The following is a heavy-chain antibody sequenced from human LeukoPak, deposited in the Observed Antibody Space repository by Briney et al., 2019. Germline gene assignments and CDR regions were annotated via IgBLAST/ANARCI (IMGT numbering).Heavy chain of an antibody. CDR3: ARDLEGLRNNDILTL. CDR1: GGTFSSYA. CDR2: IIPIFGTA. D-gene: IGHD3-9*01. V-gene: IGHV1-69*05. Sequence: SVKVSCKASGGTFSSYAISWVRQAPGQGLEWMGRIIPIFGTANYAQKFQGRVTITTDESTSTAYMELSSLRSEDTAVYYCARDLEGLRNNDILTLWGQGNLVTVSS. J-gene: IGHJ4*02.